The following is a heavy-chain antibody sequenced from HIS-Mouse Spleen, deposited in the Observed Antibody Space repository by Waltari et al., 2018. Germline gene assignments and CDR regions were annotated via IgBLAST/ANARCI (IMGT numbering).Heavy chain of an antibody. CDR2: IYYSGGT. J-gene: IGHJ2*01. Sequence: QLQLQESGPGLVKPSETLSLTCTVSGCSISSSSYYWGWIRQPPGKGLEWIGSIYYSGGTYYNPSLKSRVTISVDTSKNQFSLKLSSVTAADTAVDYCAREIPYSSSWYDWYFDLWGRGTLVTVSS. D-gene: IGHD6-13*01. CDR1: GCSISSSSYY. CDR3: AREIPYSSSWYDWYFDL. V-gene: IGHV4-39*07.